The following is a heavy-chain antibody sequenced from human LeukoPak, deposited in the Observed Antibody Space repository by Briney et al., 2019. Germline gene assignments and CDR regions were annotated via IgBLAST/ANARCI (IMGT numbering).Heavy chain of an antibody. CDR3: ARDPFEGYVAFDI. V-gene: IGHV4-59*01. CDR1: GGSISSYY. D-gene: IGHD2-15*01. CDR2: IYYSGST. J-gene: IGHJ3*02. Sequence: SETLSLTCTVSGGSISSYYWSWIRQPPGKGLEWIGYIYYSGSTNYNPSLKSRVTISVDTSKNQFSLKLSSVTAADTAVYYCARDPFEGYVAFDIWGQGTMVTVSS.